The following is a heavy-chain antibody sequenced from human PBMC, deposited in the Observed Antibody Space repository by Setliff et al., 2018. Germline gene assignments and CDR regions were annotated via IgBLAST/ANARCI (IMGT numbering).Heavy chain of an antibody. Sequence: PSETLSLTCTVSGGSISSGGYYWSWIRQHPGKGLEWIGYIYYSGNTYYNPSLKSRVTVIVDTSKNQFSLRLSSVTAADTAVYYCARGGTFRYFDYWGQGTPVTVSS. CDR3: ARGGTFRYFDY. CDR2: IYYSGNT. J-gene: IGHJ4*02. CDR1: GGSISSGGYY. D-gene: IGHD5-12*01. V-gene: IGHV4-31*03.